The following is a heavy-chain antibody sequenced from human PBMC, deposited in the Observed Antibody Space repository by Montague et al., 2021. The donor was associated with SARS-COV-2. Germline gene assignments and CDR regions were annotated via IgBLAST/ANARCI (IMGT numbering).Heavy chain of an antibody. CDR3: ARHYSATLPAVY. V-gene: IGHV4-59*08. Sequence: SETLSLTCTVSGGSISSFYWSWFRQHPGKELEWIGYIPDSGSTNYNPSLTSRVTMSVDTSKNQFSLKVNSVTAADTAVYYCARHYSATLPAVYWGQGTLVTVSS. J-gene: IGHJ4*02. D-gene: IGHD2-15*01. CDR2: IPDSGST. CDR1: GGSISSFY.